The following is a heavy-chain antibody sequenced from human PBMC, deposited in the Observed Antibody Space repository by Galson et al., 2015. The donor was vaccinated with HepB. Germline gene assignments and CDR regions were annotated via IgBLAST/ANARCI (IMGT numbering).Heavy chain of an antibody. J-gene: IGHJ4*02. D-gene: IGHD5-18*01. CDR2: IIGSGGST. CDR3: ARAGYSYGYDY. Sequence: SLRLSCAASGITFSSYAMSWVRQAPGKGLEWVSGIIGSGGSTYYADSVKGRFTISRDNSKSTLYLQMNSLRAEDTAVYYCARAGYSYGYDYWGQGTLVTVSS. CDR1: GITFSSYA. V-gene: IGHV3-23*01.